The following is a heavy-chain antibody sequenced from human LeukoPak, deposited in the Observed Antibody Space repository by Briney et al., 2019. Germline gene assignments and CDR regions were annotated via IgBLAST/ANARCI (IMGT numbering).Heavy chain of an antibody. D-gene: IGHD1-26*01. CDR1: GYTLTELS. V-gene: IGHV1-24*01. CDR2: FDPEDGET. CDR3: ARGGLVGATSVLAY. J-gene: IGHJ4*02. Sequence: ASVKVSCKVSGYTLTELSMHWVRQAPGKGLEWMGGFDPEDGETIYAQKFQGRVTMTRDTSISTAYMELSRLRSDDTAVYYCARGGLVGATSVLAYWGQGTLVTVSS.